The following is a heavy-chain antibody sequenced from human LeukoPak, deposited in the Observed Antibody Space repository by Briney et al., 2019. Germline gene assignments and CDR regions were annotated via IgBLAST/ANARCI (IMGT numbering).Heavy chain of an antibody. CDR2: IPYSGST. J-gene: IGHJ5*02. D-gene: IGHD3-16*02. CDR1: GGSITSYH. Sequence: SETLSLTCTVSGGSITSYHYSWIRQPPGKGLEWIGYIPYSGSTIYNPPLKSRVIISVDTSKNQFSLKLSSVTAADTAVYYCARDLVLSWFDLWGQGTLVTVSS. CDR3: ARDLVLSWFDL. V-gene: IGHV4-59*01.